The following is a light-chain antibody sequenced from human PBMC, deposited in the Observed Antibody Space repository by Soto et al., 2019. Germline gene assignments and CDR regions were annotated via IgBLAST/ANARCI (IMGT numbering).Light chain of an antibody. CDR3: SSYTSSSTPSLV. CDR1: SSDVGGYNY. J-gene: IGLJ1*01. Sequence: QSALTQPASVSGSPGQSITISCTGTSSDVGGYNYVSWYQQHPGKAPKLMIYDVSNRPSGVSNRFSGSKSGNTASLTISGLQAEDEADYYGSSYTSSSTPSLVFGTGTKLTVL. V-gene: IGLV2-14*01. CDR2: DVS.